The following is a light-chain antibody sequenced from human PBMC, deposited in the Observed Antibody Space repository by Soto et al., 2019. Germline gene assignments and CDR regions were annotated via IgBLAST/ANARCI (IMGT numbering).Light chain of an antibody. CDR1: SSDVGGYNY. J-gene: IGLJ1*01. CDR2: EVS. CDR3: SSYTSSRAYV. Sequence: QSVLTQPASVSGSPGQSITISCTVTSSDVGGYNYVSWYQHQAGKAPKLMIHEVSNRPSGVSNRFSGSKSGNTASLTISGLQAEDEADYYCSSYTSSRAYVFGIGTKVTVL. V-gene: IGLV2-14*01.